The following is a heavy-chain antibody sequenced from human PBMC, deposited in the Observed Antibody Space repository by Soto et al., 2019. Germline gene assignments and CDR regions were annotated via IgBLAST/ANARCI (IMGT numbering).Heavy chain of an antibody. CDR2: IWYDGSNK. J-gene: IGHJ4*02. CDR3: ARLYYDSSGFDY. Sequence: PGGSLILSCAASGFTFSSYGMHWVRQAPGKGLEWVAVIWYDGSNKYYADSVKGRFTISRDNSKNTLYLQMNSLRAEDTAVYYCARLYYDSSGFDYWGQGTLVTVSS. CDR1: GFTFSSYG. D-gene: IGHD3-22*01. V-gene: IGHV3-33*01.